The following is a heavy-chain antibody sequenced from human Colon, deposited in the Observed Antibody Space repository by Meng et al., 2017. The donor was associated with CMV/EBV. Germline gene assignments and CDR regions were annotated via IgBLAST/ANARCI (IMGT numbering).Heavy chain of an antibody. V-gene: IGHV3-30*02. CDR3: ARGLGGDHDFWSGYYRYGMDV. D-gene: IGHD3-3*01. CDR2: IWSDGSNK. Sequence: GESLKISCAASGFTFNNYGLHWVRQAPGKGLEWVAFIWSDGSNKYYVDSVKGRFTISRDNSKNTLYLQMNTLRPEDTAVYYCARGLGGDHDFWSGYYRYGMDVWGQGTTVTVSS. CDR1: GFTFNNYG. J-gene: IGHJ6*02.